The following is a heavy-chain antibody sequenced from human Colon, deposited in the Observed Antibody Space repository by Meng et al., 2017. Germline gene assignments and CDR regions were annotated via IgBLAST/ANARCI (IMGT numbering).Heavy chain of an antibody. J-gene: IGHJ4*02. CDR1: GTSISRSNW. CDR2: IYHIGST. CDR3: ARENDSGNSYDH. V-gene: IGHV4-4*02. Sequence: QVQLQASGPGLVKPSGTLSLTCAVSGTSISRSNWWTWVRQAPGKGLEWIGEIYHIGSTNYNPSLKSRVTILVDESKNEFSLKLTSVTAADTAVYYCARENDSGNSYDHWGRGTLVTVSS. D-gene: IGHD3-10*01.